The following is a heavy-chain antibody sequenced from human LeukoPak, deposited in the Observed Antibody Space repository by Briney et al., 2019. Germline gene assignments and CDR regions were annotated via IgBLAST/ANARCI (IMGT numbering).Heavy chain of an antibody. CDR3: AGSISGVPAATDYYYYYYMDV. D-gene: IGHD2-2*01. Sequence: GASVKVSCKASGGTFSSYAISWVRQAPGQGLEWMGGIIPIFGTANYAQKFQGRVTITADESTSTAYMELSSLRSEDTAVYYCAGSISGVPAATDYYYYYYMDVWGKGTTVTISS. V-gene: IGHV1-69*13. J-gene: IGHJ6*03. CDR1: GGTFSSYA. CDR2: IIPIFGTA.